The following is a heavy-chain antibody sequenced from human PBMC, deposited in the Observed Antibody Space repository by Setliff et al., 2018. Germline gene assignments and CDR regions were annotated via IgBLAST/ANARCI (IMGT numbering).Heavy chain of an antibody. CDR3: AKDFGDGGWFDP. CDR1: GYSFTDYW. Sequence: GESLKISCKGSGYSFTDYWIAWVRQTPGKGLEWMGTIYPGNADTRYSPSFQGQVTISTDTSINTAFLQWNNLKASDTAVHYCAKDFGDGGWFDPWGQGTLVTVSS. J-gene: IGHJ5*02. CDR2: IYPGNADT. V-gene: IGHV5-51*01. D-gene: IGHD3-10*01.